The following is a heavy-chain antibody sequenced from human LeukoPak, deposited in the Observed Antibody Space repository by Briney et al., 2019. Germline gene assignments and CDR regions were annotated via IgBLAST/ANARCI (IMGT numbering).Heavy chain of an antibody. D-gene: IGHD3-22*01. CDR1: GFSFGTNA. CDR3: AKSSSGYYDY. Sequence: GGSLRLSCAASGFSFGTNAMSWVRQAPGKGLEWVSAISGSGGDTYYADSVKGRFTISRDNSKNTVYLQMNSLRAEGTAVYYCAKSSSGYYDYWGQGTLVTVSS. J-gene: IGHJ4*02. CDR2: ISGSGGDT. V-gene: IGHV3-23*01.